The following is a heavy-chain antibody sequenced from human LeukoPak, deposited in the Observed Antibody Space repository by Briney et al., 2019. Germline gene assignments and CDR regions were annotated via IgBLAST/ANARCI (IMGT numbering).Heavy chain of an antibody. D-gene: IGHD3-10*01. CDR1: GFTFSDYS. Sequence: QAGGSLRLSCAASGFTFSDYSMHWVRQAPGKGLNWVAFIRYDGNNKYYADSVKGRFTISRDNSKNTLYLQMNSLRAEDTAVYYCAKDGSYYYGSGSYPNYFDYWGQGTLVTVSS. CDR2: IRYDGNNK. CDR3: AKDGSYYYGSGSYPNYFDY. V-gene: IGHV3-30*02. J-gene: IGHJ4*02.